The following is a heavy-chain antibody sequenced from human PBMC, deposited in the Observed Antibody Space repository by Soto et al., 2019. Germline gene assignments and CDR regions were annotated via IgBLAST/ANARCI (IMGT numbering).Heavy chain of an antibody. CDR3: AKKGQPPYYYSGRDV. CDR1: GYTFTRSG. CDR2: ISGYNGDA. J-gene: IGHJ6*04. Sequence: ASVKVSCKASGYTFTRSGISWVRQAPGQGLEWMGWISGYNGDANYAQRFQGRVSMTIDTSTTTAYMELRTLTPDDTAVYYCAKKGQPPYYYSGRDVWAKGTTVPVSS. V-gene: IGHV1-18*01.